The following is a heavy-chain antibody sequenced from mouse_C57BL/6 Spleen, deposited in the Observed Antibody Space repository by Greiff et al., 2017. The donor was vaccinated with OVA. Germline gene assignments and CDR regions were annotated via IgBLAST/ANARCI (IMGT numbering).Heavy chain of an antibody. J-gene: IGHJ1*03. D-gene: IGHD1-1*01. CDR3: ARRGLLRYFDV. Sequence: QVQLQQSGPELVKPGASVKISCKASGYAFSSSLMNWVKQRPGKGLEWIGRIYPGDGDTNYNGKFKGKATLTADKSSSTAYMQLSSLTSEDSAVYFCARRGLLRYFDVWGTGTTVTVSS. CDR1: GYAFSSSL. V-gene: IGHV1-82*01. CDR2: IYPGDGDT.